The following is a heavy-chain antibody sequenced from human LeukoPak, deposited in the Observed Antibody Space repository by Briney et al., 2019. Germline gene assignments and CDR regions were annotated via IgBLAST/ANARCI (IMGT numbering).Heavy chain of an antibody. V-gene: IGHV3-23*03. J-gene: IGHJ3*02. CDR2: IYSGGST. D-gene: IGHD6-19*01. CDR1: GFTFSVYG. CDR3: AKERIAVADAFDI. Sequence: PGGTLRLSCAVSGFTFSVYGMSWVRQAPGEGLEWVSVIYSGGSTYYADSVKGRFTISRDNSKNTLYLQMNSLRAEDTAVYYCAKERIAVADAFDIWGQGTMVTVSS.